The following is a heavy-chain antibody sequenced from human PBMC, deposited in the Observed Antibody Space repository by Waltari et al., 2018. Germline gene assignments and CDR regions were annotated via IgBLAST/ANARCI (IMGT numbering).Heavy chain of an antibody. D-gene: IGHD6-13*01. V-gene: IGHV4-59*11. Sequence: QVQLQESGPGLVKPSETLSLTCTVSGGSISSHYWSWIRQPPGKGLEWIGYIYYSGSTNYNPSLKSRVTISVDTSKNQFSLKLSSVTAADTAVYYCARDGSSSWHYDFDYWGQGTLVTVSS. CDR2: IYYSGST. J-gene: IGHJ4*02. CDR1: GGSISSHY. CDR3: ARDGSSSWHYDFDY.